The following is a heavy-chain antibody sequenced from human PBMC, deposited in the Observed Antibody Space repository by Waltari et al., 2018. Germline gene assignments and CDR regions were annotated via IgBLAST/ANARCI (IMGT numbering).Heavy chain of an antibody. CDR1: GGSISRSNW. Sequence: QVQLQASGPGLVKPSGTMSLTCAVSGGSISRSNWWSWVSQPPGKGLEWIGEIYHSGSTNYNPSLKSRVTISVDKSKNQFSLKLSSVTAADTAVYYCARAPVAAVKRDWFDPWGQGTLVTVSS. CDR3: ARAPVAAVKRDWFDP. CDR2: IYHSGST. D-gene: IGHD6-13*01. V-gene: IGHV4-4*02. J-gene: IGHJ5*02.